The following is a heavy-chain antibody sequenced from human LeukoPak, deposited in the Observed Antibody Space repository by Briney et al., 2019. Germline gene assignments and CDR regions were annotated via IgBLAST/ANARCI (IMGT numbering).Heavy chain of an antibody. V-gene: IGHV4-59*01. D-gene: IGHD3-10*01. CDR1: GGSISSYY. Sequence: EASETLSLTCTVSGGSISSYYWSWIRQPPGKGLEWIGYIYYSGSTNYNPSLKSRVTISVDTSKNQFSLKLSSVTAADTAVYYCARNGRYYGSGSYYPPHYYYGMDVWGQGTTVTVSS. CDR3: ARNGRYYGSGSYYPPHYYYGMDV. J-gene: IGHJ6*02. CDR2: IYYSGST.